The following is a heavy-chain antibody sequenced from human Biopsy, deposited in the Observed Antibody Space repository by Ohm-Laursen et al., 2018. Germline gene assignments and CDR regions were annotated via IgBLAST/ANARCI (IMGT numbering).Heavy chain of an antibody. V-gene: IGHV4-34*01. D-gene: IGHD3-3*01. CDR1: GGSFSGTY. Sequence: GTLSLTCAVSGGSFSGTYWSWIRQPPGKGLEWIGEINHSGSTKYNPSFESRVTISVDTSKNQFSLNLFSVTAADAARYFCARGGYYAYWSGARKLNYFDYWGQGTLVIVSS. CDR2: INHSGST. J-gene: IGHJ4*02. CDR3: ARGGYYAYWSGARKLNYFDY.